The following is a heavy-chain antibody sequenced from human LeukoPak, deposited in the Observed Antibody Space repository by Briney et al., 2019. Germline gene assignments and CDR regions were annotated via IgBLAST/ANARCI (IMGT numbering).Heavy chain of an antibody. V-gene: IGHV3-48*03. CDR3: ATDGKWFGESHAFAI. CDR2: ISSSGSTI. CDR1: GFTFSSYE. D-gene: IGHD3-10*01. Sequence: GGSLRLSCAASGFTFSSYEMNWVRQAPGKGLEWVSYISSSGSTIYYADSVKGRFTISRDNAKNSLYLQMNSLRAEDTGVYYCATDGKWFGESHAFAIWGQRTMLTVSS. J-gene: IGHJ3*02.